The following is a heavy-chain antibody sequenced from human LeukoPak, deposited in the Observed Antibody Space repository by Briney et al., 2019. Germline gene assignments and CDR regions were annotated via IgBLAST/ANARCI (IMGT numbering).Heavy chain of an antibody. D-gene: IGHD3-3*01. Sequence: GGSLRLSCAASGFTFSSYAMSWVRQAPGRGLEWVSAISGSGGSTYYADSVKGRFTISRDNSKNTLYLQMNSLRAEDTAVYYCAKDQGDYYDFRSGYGLWGMDVWGQGTTVTVSS. CDR2: ISGSGGST. V-gene: IGHV3-23*01. CDR3: AKDQGDYYDFRSGYGLWGMDV. J-gene: IGHJ6*02. CDR1: GFTFSSYA.